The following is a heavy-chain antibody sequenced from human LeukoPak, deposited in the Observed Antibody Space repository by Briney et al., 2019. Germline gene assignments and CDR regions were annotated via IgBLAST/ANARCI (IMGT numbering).Heavy chain of an antibody. D-gene: IGHD3-10*01. CDR2: MNANSGDA. CDR1: GYIFTAYY. J-gene: IGHJ5*02. Sequence: ASVTVSCKTSGYIFTAYYMHWVRQAPGQPLEKMGWMNANSGDATSAQKFQGRVTMTRDTSISTAYMELSSLTSDDTAVYYCARPGNWWFDPWGQGTLVTVSS. CDR3: ARPGNWWFDP. V-gene: IGHV1-2*02.